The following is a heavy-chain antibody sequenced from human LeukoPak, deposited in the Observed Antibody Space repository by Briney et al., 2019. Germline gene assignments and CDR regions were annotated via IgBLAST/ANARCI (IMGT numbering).Heavy chain of an antibody. CDR1: GFTFSSYG. CDR2: IWYDGSNK. Sequence: GGSLRLSCAASGFTFSSYGMHWVHQAPGKGLEWVAVIWYDGSNKYYADSVKGRFTISRDNSKNTLYLQMNSLRAEDTAVYYCATTDIAVAGSFDYWGQGTLVTVSS. CDR3: ATTDIAVAGSFDY. J-gene: IGHJ4*02. D-gene: IGHD6-19*01. V-gene: IGHV3-33*01.